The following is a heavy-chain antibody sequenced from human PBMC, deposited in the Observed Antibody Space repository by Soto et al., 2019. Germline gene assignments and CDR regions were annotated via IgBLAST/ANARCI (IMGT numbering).Heavy chain of an antibody. CDR3: ARGRSSTSPYPIGY. CDR1: GGSISSGGYY. D-gene: IGHD2-2*01. J-gene: IGHJ4*02. V-gene: IGHV4-31*03. CDR2: IYYSGST. Sequence: QVQLQESGPGLVKPSQTLSLTCTVSGGSISSGGYYWSWIRQHPGKGLEWIGYIYYSGSTYYNPSVKSRVTISVDTSKNQFSLKLSSVTAADTAVYYCARGRSSTSPYPIGYWGQGTLVTVYS.